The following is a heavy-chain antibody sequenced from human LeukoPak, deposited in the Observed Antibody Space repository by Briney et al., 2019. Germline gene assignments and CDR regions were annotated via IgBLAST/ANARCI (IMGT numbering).Heavy chain of an antibody. CDR2: VYTSGTT. D-gene: IGHD2-8*01. CDR1: GGSISSSW. Sequence: PSETLSHTCTVSGGSISSSWWNWIRQPAGKGLEWIGRVYTSGTTNYNPSLKSRVTVSIDTSRSQFSLKLTSVTAADTAVYYCARGGSTNGNNWLDPWGQGTLVTVSS. V-gene: IGHV4-4*07. J-gene: IGHJ5*02. CDR3: ARGGSTNGNNWLDP.